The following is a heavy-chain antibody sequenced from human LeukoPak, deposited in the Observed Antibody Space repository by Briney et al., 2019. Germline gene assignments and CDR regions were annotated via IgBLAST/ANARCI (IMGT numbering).Heavy chain of an antibody. J-gene: IGHJ4*02. CDR1: GFIFSSYS. V-gene: IGHV3-21*01. Sequence: PGGSLRLSCAASGFIFSSYSMNWVRQAPGKGLEWVSCISSSSSYIYYADSVKGRFTISRDNAKNSLYLQMNSLRAEDTAVYYCAKVESPVRGPLDYWGQGTLVTVSS. CDR3: AKVESPVRGPLDY. D-gene: IGHD3-10*01. CDR2: ISSSSSYI.